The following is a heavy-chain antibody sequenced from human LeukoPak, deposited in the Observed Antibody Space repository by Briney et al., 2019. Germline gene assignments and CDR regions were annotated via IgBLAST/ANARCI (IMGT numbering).Heavy chain of an antibody. CDR3: ARGGGDPLDY. Sequence: SETLSLTCTVSGASVSSASYWTWIRQPPGKGVEWIAHIYNGVNTNYNPSLKSRVTISVDTSKNQFSLRLNSVTAADTAVYYCARGGGDPLDYWGQGTLVTVSS. CDR2: IYNGVNT. V-gene: IGHV4-61*01. J-gene: IGHJ4*02. D-gene: IGHD4-17*01. CDR1: GASVSSASY.